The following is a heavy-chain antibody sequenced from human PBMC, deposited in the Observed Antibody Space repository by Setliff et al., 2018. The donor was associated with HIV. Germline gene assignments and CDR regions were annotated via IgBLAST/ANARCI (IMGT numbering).Heavy chain of an antibody. CDR3: ARMYSGYDWSNYYYYMDV. Sequence: SETLSLTCAVSGYSISSGYSWGWIRQPPGKGLEWIGSIYHSGSTYYKPSLKSRVNISVDTSKNQFSLKLSSVTAADTAVYYCARMYSGYDWSNYYYYMDVWGKGTTVTVSS. J-gene: IGHJ6*03. CDR1: GYSISSGYS. CDR2: IYHSGST. V-gene: IGHV4-38-2*01. D-gene: IGHD5-12*01.